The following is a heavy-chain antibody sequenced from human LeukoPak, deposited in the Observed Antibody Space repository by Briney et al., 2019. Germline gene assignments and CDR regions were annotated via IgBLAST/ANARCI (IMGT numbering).Heavy chain of an antibody. CDR3: AREGGFYRPLDY. CDR1: GGSVINTNW. CDR2: VHLDGRT. D-gene: IGHD3-3*01. Sequence: SETLSLTCGVSGGSVINTNWWTWVRQPPGKGLEWIGEVHLDGRTNYNPSLESRLTMSVDVSENQVSLKLTPVTAADTAVYYCAREGGFYRPLDYSGQGTLVTVSS. V-gene: IGHV4-4*02. J-gene: IGHJ4*02.